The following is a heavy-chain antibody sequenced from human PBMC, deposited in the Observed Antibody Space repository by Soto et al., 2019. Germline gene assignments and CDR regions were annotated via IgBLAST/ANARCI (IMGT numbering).Heavy chain of an antibody. CDR2: IKQDGSEK. J-gene: IGHJ4*01. Sequence: GGSLRLSCAASGFTFSSYWMSWVRQAPEKGLEWVANIKQDGSEKYYVDSVKGRFTLSRDNAKNSLQLQMNSLRAEDTAIYFCARVAYFNGWIFDYWGQGTLVTVSS. D-gene: IGHD6-19*01. CDR3: ARVAYFNGWIFDY. CDR1: GFTFSSYW. V-gene: IGHV3-7*01.